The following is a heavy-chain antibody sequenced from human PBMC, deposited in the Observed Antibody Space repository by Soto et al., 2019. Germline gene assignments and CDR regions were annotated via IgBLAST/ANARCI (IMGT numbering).Heavy chain of an antibody. CDR1: GYTFTNSG. CDR3: ARELGGWGDY. J-gene: IGHJ4*02. V-gene: IGHV1-18*01. CDR2: ISTDNGNT. Sequence: ASVKVSCKASGYTFTNSGISWVRQAPGQGLEWMGWISTDNGNTNYAQKLQGRVTMTTDTSTSTAYMELRSLRSDDTAVYYCARELGGWGDYWGQGTLVTVSS. D-gene: IGHD3-16*01.